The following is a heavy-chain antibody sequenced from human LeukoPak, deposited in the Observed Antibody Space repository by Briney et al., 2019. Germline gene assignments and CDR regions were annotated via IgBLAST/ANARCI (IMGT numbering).Heavy chain of an antibody. V-gene: IGHV3-15*01. CDR3: TTNPLNGAFDI. CDR1: GFTFSNAW. D-gene: IGHD2-8*01. J-gene: IGHJ3*02. Sequence: GGSLRLSCAASGFTFSNAWMSWVRQAPGKGLEWVGRIKSKTDGGTTDSAAPVKGRFTISRDDSKNTLYLQMNSLKTEDTAVYYSTTNPLNGAFDIWGQGTMATVSS. CDR2: IKSKTDGGTT.